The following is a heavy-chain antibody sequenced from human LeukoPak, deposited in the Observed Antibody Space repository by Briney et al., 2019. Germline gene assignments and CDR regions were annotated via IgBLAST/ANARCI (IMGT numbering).Heavy chain of an antibody. Sequence: GGSLRLSCAASGFTFSSYGMHWVRQAPGKGLEWVAVISYDGSNKYYADSVKGRFTISRDNSKNTLYLQMNSLRAEDTAVYYCAKPIGYCSGGRCFDYWGQGTLVTVSS. CDR3: AKPIGYCSGGRCFDY. D-gene: IGHD2-15*01. J-gene: IGHJ4*02. CDR2: ISYDGSNK. V-gene: IGHV3-30*18. CDR1: GFTFSSYG.